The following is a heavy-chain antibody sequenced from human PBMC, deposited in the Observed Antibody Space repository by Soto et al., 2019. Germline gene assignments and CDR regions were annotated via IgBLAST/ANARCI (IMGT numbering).Heavy chain of an antibody. CDR2: IYWDDDE. D-gene: IGHD2-2*01. CDR3: AHGSCSSADCYPNPYLDY. J-gene: IGHJ4*02. CDR1: GFSLSTTAEG. V-gene: IGHV2-5*02. Sequence: QITLKESGPTLVKPTQTLTLTCTFSGFSLSTTAEGVGWFRQPPGKALEWLALIYWDDDERHSPSLKSRLTITKDTSKNQVVLTMTNVDPVDTATYYCAHGSCSSADCYPNPYLDYWGQGILVTVSS.